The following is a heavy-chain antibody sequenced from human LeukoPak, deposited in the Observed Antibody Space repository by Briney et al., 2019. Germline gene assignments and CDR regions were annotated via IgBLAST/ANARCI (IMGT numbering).Heavy chain of an antibody. D-gene: IGHD2-2*01. CDR1: GFTFSDHY. CDR3: ARVRYCSSTTCRGAFDI. CDR2: TRNKANSYTT. Sequence: GGSLRLSCAASGFTFSDHYMDWVRQAPGKGLEWVGRTRNKANSYTTEYAASVKDRFTISRDDSEKSLYLQMNSLKTEDTAVYYCARVRYCSSTTCRGAFDIWGQGTMVTVPS. V-gene: IGHV3-72*01. J-gene: IGHJ3*02.